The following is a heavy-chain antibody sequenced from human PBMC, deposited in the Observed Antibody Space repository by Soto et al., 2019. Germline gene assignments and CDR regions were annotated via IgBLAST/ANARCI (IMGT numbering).Heavy chain of an antibody. Sequence: EVQLVESGGGLVQPGGSLKLSCAASGFTFSDSAMHWVRQASGKGLEWVGRIRDKSNTYATAYAASVKGRFTISRDESDNTAYLQMNSLKIEDTAVYYCAASGFATFVAYWGQGTLVTVSS. D-gene: IGHD1-26*01. CDR3: AASGFATFVAY. CDR2: IRDKSNTYAT. J-gene: IGHJ4*02. CDR1: GFTFSDSA. V-gene: IGHV3-73*02.